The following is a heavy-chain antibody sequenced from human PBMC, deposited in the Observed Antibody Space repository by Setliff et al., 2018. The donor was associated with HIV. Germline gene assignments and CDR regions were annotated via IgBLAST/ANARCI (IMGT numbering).Heavy chain of an antibody. J-gene: IGHJ4*02. D-gene: IGHD3-10*01. CDR3: AREGRRYYGSGSPYFDY. Sequence: PSETLSLTCTVAGGSITTNNWWSWVRQSPGKGLEWIGEIFHSGSANYNPSLKSRVTISVDRSKNRFSLKLSSVTAADTAVYYCAREGRRYYGSGSPYFDYWGQGTLVTVSS. CDR2: IFHSGSA. V-gene: IGHV4-4*02. CDR1: GGSITTNNW.